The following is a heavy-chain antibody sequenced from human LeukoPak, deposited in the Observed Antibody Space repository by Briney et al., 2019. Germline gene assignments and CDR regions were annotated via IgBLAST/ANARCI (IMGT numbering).Heavy chain of an antibody. CDR3: ARAVFSYCSGGSCPYFDY. CDR2: VYYSGRT. D-gene: IGHD2-15*01. J-gene: IGHJ4*02. V-gene: IGHV4-39*07. CDR1: GDSISSTDHY. Sequence: PSETLSLTCTVSGDSISSTDHYWGWLRQPPGKGLEWIGSVYYSGRTHYNSSLTSRVTISIDTSKNQFSLQLSSVSAADSAVYYCARAVFSYCSGGSCPYFDYWGQGTLVTVSS.